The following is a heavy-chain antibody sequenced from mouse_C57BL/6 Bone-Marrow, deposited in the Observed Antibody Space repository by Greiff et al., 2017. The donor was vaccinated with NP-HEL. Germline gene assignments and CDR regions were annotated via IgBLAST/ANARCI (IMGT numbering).Heavy chain of an antibody. V-gene: IGHV1-85*01. CDR1: GYTFTSYD. CDR3: ARKGYDGYYVGFAY. J-gene: IGHJ3*01. Sequence: VQLQQSGPELVKPGASVKLSCKASGYTFTSYDINWVKQRPGQGLEWIGWIYPRDGSTKYNEKFKGKATLTVDTSSSTAYMELHSLTSEDSAVYFCARKGYDGYYVGFAYWGQGTLVTVSA. D-gene: IGHD2-3*01. CDR2: IYPRDGST.